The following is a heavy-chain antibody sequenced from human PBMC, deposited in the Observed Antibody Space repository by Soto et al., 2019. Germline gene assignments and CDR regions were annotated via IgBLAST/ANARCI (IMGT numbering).Heavy chain of an antibody. CDR2: ISSSSSYI. Sequence: PGGSLRLSXAASGFTFSSYTMNWVRQAPGKGLEWVSSISSSSSYIYYTDSVKGRFTISRDNAKNSLYLQMNSLRAEDTAVYYCASLSRFALDYWGQGTLVTVSS. CDR3: ASLSRFALDY. D-gene: IGHD3-10*01. CDR1: GFTFSSYT. J-gene: IGHJ4*01. V-gene: IGHV3-21*01.